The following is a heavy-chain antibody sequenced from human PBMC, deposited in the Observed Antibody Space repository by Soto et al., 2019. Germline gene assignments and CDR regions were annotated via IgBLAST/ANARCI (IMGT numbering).Heavy chain of an antibody. D-gene: IGHD4-4*01. V-gene: IGHV1-24*01. CDR2: FDPEDGET. CDR3: ATDRVSHYSNYPTGFDP. J-gene: IGHJ5*02. Sequence: ASVKVSCKVSGYTLTELSMHWVRQAPGKGLEWMGGFDPEDGETIYAQRFQGRVTMTEDTSTDTAYMELSSLRSEDTAVYYCATDRVSHYSNYPTGFDPWGQGTLVTVSS. CDR1: GYTLTELS.